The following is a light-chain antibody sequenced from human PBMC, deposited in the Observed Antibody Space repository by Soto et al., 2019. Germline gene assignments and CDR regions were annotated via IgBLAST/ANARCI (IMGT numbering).Light chain of an antibody. Sequence: QSVLTQPASASGSPGQSITMSCTGTSSDVGGYDYVSWYQQHPGEVPKLIIFEVSSRPAWISNRFSASKSGNTASLTISGLQAEDEADYYCSSYTTSSSYVFGTGTKVTVL. CDR2: EVS. V-gene: IGLV2-14*01. CDR3: SSYTTSSSYV. J-gene: IGLJ1*01. CDR1: SSDVGGYDY.